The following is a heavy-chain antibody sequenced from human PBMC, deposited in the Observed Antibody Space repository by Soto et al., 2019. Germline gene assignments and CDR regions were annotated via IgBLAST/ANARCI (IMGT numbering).Heavy chain of an antibody. Sequence: QITLKESGPTLVKPTQTLTLTCTLSVFSLSTNGVGVGWILQTPEKALEWLALIYWDDDKRYSPSLKSRLTITKDTSKNQVVLTMTNMDPVDTATYYCARYFYESSDYSPWDYGMDVWGQGTTVTVSS. CDR3: ARYFYESSDYSPWDYGMDV. CDR2: IYWDDDK. D-gene: IGHD3-22*01. CDR1: VFSLSTNGVG. J-gene: IGHJ6*02. V-gene: IGHV2-5*02.